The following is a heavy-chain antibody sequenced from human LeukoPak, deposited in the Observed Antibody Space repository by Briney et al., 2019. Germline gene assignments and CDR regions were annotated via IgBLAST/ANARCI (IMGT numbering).Heavy chain of an antibody. J-gene: IGHJ4*02. CDR3: ARVAIFGVANFDY. Sequence: ASVKVSCKTSGYTLTNYDITWVRQAPGQGLEWVAWISVYNGNTNYAQKLQGRVTLTTDTSTSTAYMELRSLRSDDTAVYYCARVAIFGVANFDYWGQGTLVTVSS. CDR2: ISVYNGNT. V-gene: IGHV1-18*01. D-gene: IGHD3-3*01. CDR1: GYTLTNYD.